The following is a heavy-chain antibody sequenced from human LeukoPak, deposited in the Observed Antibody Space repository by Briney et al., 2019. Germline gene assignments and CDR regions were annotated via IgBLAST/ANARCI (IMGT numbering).Heavy chain of an antibody. CDR1: GSISSGSYY. Sequence: RTSQTPSLTCTVSGSISSGSYYWSWIRQPAGKGLEWIGRIYTSGSTNYNPSLESRVTISVDTSKNQFSLKLSSVTAADTAVYYCARSLYDEGYWGQGNLVTVSS. CDR3: ARSLYDEGY. J-gene: IGHJ4*02. V-gene: IGHV4-61*02. CDR2: IYTSGST. D-gene: IGHD3-22*01.